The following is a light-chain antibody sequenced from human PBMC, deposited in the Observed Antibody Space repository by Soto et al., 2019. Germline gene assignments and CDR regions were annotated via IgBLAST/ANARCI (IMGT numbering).Light chain of an antibody. CDR3: QQYNRYSPST. CDR1: QSISNW. CDR2: RAF. V-gene: IGKV1-5*03. Sequence: DIQMTQSPSTLSASVGDRVTITCRASQSISNWLAWYQQKPGKAPKILIYRAFSLESGVPSRFSGSGSGTEFTLTISSLQPDDFATYYCQQYNRYSPSTFGQGTRLEI. J-gene: IGKJ2*01.